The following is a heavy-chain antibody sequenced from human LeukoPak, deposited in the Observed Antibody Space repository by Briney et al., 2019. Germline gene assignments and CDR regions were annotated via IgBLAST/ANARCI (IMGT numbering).Heavy chain of an antibody. J-gene: IGHJ4*02. V-gene: IGHV1-2*02. CDR1: GYTFTEYY. CDR3: ARRVSNDGLDY. D-gene: IGHD1-1*01. CDR2: INTNNGAT. Sequence: ASVKVSCKASGYTFTEYYIHWVRQAPGQGLEWMGWINTNNGATVYAQKFEGGVTMTRGTSISTDKMELSSLRSDETPVYYWARRVSNDGLDYWGQGTLVSVSS.